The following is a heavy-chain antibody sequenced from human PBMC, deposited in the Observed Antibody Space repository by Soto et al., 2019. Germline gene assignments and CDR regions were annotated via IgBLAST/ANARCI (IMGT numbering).Heavy chain of an antibody. CDR3: ARGADEDLYYYDSSGLFDI. CDR1: GYTFTSYY. CDR2: ISYDGSNK. Sequence: SCKASGYTFTSYYMHWVRQAPGKGLKWVAVISYDGSNKYYADSVKGRFTISRDNSKNTLYLQMNSLRAEDTAVYYCARGADEDLYYYDSSGLFDIWGQGTMVTVSS. V-gene: IGHV3-30-3*01. J-gene: IGHJ3*02. D-gene: IGHD3-22*01.